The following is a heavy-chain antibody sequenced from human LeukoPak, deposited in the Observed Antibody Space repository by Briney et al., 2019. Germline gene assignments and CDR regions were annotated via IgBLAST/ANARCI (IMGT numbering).Heavy chain of an antibody. J-gene: IGHJ6*03. CDR3: ARVEEGYGSGRRENYYYYYMDV. CDR2: IYYSGST. V-gene: IGHV4-59*01. CDR1: GGSISSYD. Sequence: SETLSLTCTVSGGSISSYDWSWIRQPPGKGLKWIGYIYYSGSTNYNPSLKSRVTISIDTSKNQFSLKLSSVTAADTAVYYCARVEEGYGSGRRENYYYYYMDVWGKGTTVTISS. D-gene: IGHD3-10*01.